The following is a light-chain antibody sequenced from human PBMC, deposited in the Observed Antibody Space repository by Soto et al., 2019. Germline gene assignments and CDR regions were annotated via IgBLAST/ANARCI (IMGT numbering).Light chain of an antibody. CDR3: QQYDNLPIT. CDR1: QDINIY. Sequence: DIQMTQSLSSLFASVGDRVTITCQATQDINIYLNWYQQKPGKAPNLLIYDASNLEIGVPSRFSGSGSGTHFTFTISSLQPEDIATYYCQQYDNLPITFGQGARLEIK. V-gene: IGKV1-33*01. J-gene: IGKJ5*01. CDR2: DAS.